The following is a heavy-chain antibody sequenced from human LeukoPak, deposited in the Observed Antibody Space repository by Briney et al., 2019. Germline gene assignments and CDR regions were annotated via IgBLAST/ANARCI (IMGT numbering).Heavy chain of an antibody. CDR3: ARHISYGKDY. D-gene: IGHD1-26*01. CDR2: IYYSGST. J-gene: IGHJ4*02. V-gene: IGHV4-39*01. Sequence: SETLSLTCTVSGGSISSSSYYWGWIRQPPGKGPEWIGSIYYSGSTYYNPSLKSRVTISVDTSKNQFSLKLSSVTAADTAVYYCARHISYGKDYWGQGTLVTASS. CDR1: GGSISSSSYY.